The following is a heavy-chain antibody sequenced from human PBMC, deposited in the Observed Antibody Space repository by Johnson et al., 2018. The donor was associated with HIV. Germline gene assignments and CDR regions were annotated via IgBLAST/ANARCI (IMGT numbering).Heavy chain of an antibody. J-gene: IGHJ3*02. V-gene: IGHV3-20*04. Sequence: VQLVESGGGVVRPGGSLRLSCAASGFTFDDYGMSWVRQAPGKGLEWVSGINWNGGNTGYADSMKGRFAISRDNSKNTLYLQMNSLRAEDTAVYYCARSRYDSSGYGIWGQGTMVTVSS. CDR2: INWNGGNT. CDR3: ARSRYDSSGYGI. D-gene: IGHD3-22*01. CDR1: GFTFDDYG.